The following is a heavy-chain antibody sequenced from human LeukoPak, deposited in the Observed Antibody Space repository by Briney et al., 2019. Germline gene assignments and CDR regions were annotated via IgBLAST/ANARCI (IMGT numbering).Heavy chain of an antibody. CDR3: ARVRTTGTYYFYYYMDA. J-gene: IGHJ6*03. V-gene: IGHV3-48*03. D-gene: IGHD1-7*01. CDR1: GFTFSSYE. Sequence: PGGSLRLSCEVSGFTFSSYEMNWVRQAPGKGLEWVSYIGSSGSIIYYADSVKDRFTISRDNAKNSLYLQMNSLRAEDTAVYYCARVRTTGTYYFYYYMDAWGKGTTVTVSS. CDR2: IGSSGSII.